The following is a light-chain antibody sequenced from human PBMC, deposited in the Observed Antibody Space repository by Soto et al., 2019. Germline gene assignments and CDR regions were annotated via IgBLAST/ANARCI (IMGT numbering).Light chain of an antibody. Sequence: QSALTQPPSASGSPGQSVTISCTGTSSDIGAXXYVSWYRQYPDKAPKLLGDQVTTRPSGVPDRFSGSKSGNTAALTVSGLQAEDEAVYYCSSYAGSLVVFGGGTQLTVL. J-gene: IGLJ2*01. V-gene: IGLV2-8*01. CDR3: SSYAGSLVV. CDR2: QVT. CDR1: SSDIGAXXY.